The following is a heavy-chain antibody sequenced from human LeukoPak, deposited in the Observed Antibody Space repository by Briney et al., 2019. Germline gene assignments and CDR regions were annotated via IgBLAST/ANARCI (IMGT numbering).Heavy chain of an antibody. Sequence: GGSLRLSCAASGFTFSYYGMHWVRQAPGKGLEWVAFIQYDGTKKYYADSLKGRFTISRDNSKNTLYVRMNSLRAEDTAVYYCAKDIVLLSASIGGTPDYWGQGTLVTVSS. CDR3: AKDIVLLSASIGGTPDY. V-gene: IGHV3-30*02. CDR1: GFTFSYYG. D-gene: IGHD2-2*02. CDR2: IQYDGTKK. J-gene: IGHJ4*02.